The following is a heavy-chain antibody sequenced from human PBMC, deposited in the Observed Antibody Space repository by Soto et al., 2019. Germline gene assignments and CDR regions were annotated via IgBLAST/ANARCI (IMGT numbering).Heavy chain of an antibody. D-gene: IGHD4-17*01. CDR3: ARGRTSVGNFFDY. CDR1: GGSFKSGSYY. J-gene: IGHJ4*02. V-gene: IGHV4-61*01. Sequence: PSETLSLTCTVSGGSFKSGSYYWSWILQPPGKGLEWIGYVYYSGSTSYNPSLQSRVTISVDAPKNQFSLKLSSVTAADTAVYYCARGRTSVGNFFDYWGQGTLVPVSS. CDR2: VYYSGST.